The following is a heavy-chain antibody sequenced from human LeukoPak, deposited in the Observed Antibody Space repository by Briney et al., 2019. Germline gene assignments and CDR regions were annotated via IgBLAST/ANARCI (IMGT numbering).Heavy chain of an antibody. CDR2: ISSNGGST. Sequence: PGGSLRLSCAASGFTFSSYAMHWVRQAPGKGLEYVSAISSNGGSTYYANSVKGRFTISRDNSKNTLYLQMGSLRAEDMAVYYCARDFRAVRYNWNDDGIDYYYYMDVWGKGTTVTVSS. CDR1: GFTFSSYA. D-gene: IGHD1-20*01. J-gene: IGHJ6*03. CDR3: ARDFRAVRYNWNDDGIDYYYYMDV. V-gene: IGHV3-64*01.